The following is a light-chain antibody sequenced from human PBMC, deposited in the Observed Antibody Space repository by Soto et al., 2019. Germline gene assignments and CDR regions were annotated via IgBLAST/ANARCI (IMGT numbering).Light chain of an antibody. Sequence: DFVMTQSPDSLAVSLGERATISCKSSQSVLDSSSGKSYLAWYQQKLGQPPRLLIYWVSTRESGVPDRFSAGGSGADFTLTISSLQAEDVAIYYCQQYYHLWSFGQGTKVEIK. V-gene: IGKV4-1*01. J-gene: IGKJ1*01. CDR2: WVS. CDR3: QQYYHLWS. CDR1: QSVLDSSSGKSY.